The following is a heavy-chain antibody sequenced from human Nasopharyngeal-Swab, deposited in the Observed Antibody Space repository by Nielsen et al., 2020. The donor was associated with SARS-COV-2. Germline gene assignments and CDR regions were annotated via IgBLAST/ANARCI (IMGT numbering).Heavy chain of an antibody. J-gene: IGHJ3*02. CDR1: GFTFSSYD. V-gene: IGHV3-23*01. CDR3: AKGLYDAFDI. Sequence: GGSLRLSCAASGFTFSSYDMSWVRQAPGKGLEWVSSISASGATTYYADSVKGRFTISRDNSKNTLYLLMNSLRAEDTALYYCAKGLYDAFDIWGQGTMVTVSS. D-gene: IGHD2-2*02. CDR2: ISASGATT.